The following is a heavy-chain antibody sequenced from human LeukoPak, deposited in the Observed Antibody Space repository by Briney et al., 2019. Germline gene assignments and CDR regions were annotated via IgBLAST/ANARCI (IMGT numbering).Heavy chain of an antibody. CDR2: IKSKTDGGTT. CDR3: TTRYDFWSGYLFDY. J-gene: IGHJ4*02. V-gene: IGHV3-15*07. CDR1: GFTFSNAW. D-gene: IGHD3-3*01. Sequence: PGGSLRLSCAASGFTFSNAWMNWVRQAPGKGLERVGRIKSKTDGGTTDYAAPVKGRFTISRDDSKNTLYLQMNSLKTEDTAVYYCTTRYDFWSGYLFDYWGQGTLVTVSS.